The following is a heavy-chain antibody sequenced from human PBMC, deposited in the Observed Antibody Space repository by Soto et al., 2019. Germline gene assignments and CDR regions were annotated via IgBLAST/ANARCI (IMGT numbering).Heavy chain of an antibody. CDR2: ISYDGSNK. Sequence: QVQLVESGGGVVQPGRSLRLSCAASGFTFSSYAMHWVRQAPGKGLEWVAVISYDGSNKYYADSVKGRFTISRDNSKNTLYLQMNSLRAEDTAVYYCARDTDSSSSPNFDYWGQGTLVTVSS. V-gene: IGHV3-30-3*01. CDR3: ARDTDSSSSPNFDY. D-gene: IGHD6-6*01. CDR1: GFTFSSYA. J-gene: IGHJ4*02.